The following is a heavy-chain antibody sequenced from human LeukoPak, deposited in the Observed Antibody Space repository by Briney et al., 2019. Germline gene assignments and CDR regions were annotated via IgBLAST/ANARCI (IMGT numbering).Heavy chain of an antibody. D-gene: IGHD2-15*01. Sequence: GGSLRLSCAASGFTFTNYAMRWVRQAPGKGLEWVSTIGATTYYADSVRGRFTISRGNSKNTLFLQMSALRAEDTAIYYCAKDVDCSGGNCFSSYYGMDVWGQGTTVTVSS. CDR2: IGATT. CDR1: GFTFTNYA. CDR3: AKDVDCSGGNCFSSYYGMDV. J-gene: IGHJ6*02. V-gene: IGHV3-23*01.